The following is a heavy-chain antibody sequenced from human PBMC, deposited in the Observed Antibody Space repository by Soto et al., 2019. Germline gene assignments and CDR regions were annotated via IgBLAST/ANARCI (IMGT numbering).Heavy chain of an antibody. CDR2: ISYDGSNK. CDR3: AKGSTIFGVVTPDY. V-gene: IGHV3-30*18. D-gene: IGHD3-3*01. CDR1: GFTFSSYG. Sequence: QVQLVESGGGVVQPGRSLRLSCAASGFTFSSYGMHWVRQAPGKGLEWVAVISYDGSNKYYADSVKGRFTISRDNPKNTLYLQMNSLRAEDTAVYYCAKGSTIFGVVTPDYWGQGTLVTVSS. J-gene: IGHJ4*02.